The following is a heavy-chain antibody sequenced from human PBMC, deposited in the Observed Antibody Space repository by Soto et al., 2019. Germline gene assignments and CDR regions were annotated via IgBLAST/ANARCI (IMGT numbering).Heavy chain of an antibody. Sequence: GASVKVSCKASGYTFTSYYMHWVRQAPGQGLEWMGIINPSGGSTSYAQKFQGRVTMTRDTSTSTVYMELSSLRSEDTAVYYCARDSRRPQWELYVHFDYWGQGTLVTVSS. CDR2: INPSGGST. D-gene: IGHD1-26*01. V-gene: IGHV1-46*01. CDR3: ARDSRRPQWELYVHFDY. CDR1: GYTFTSYY. J-gene: IGHJ4*02.